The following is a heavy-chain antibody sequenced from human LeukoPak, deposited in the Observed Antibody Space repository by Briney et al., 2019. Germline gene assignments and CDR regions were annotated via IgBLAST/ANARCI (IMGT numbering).Heavy chain of an antibody. CDR2: INPKSGDT. Sequence: ASVKVSCKASGYTFTGNYMHWVRQAPGQGLEWMGWINPKSGDTKFAQNFQGRVIMTRDTSLNTAYMELSSLRSDDTAVYYCARGFGSSWSDLWGQGTLVTVSS. CDR3: ARGFGSSWSDL. J-gene: IGHJ5*02. CDR1: GYTFTGNY. V-gene: IGHV1-2*02. D-gene: IGHD6-13*01.